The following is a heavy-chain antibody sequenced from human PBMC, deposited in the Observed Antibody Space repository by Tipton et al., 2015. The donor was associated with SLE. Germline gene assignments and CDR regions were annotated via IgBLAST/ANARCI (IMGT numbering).Heavy chain of an antibody. Sequence: SLRLSCAASGFTFSSYAMSWVRQAPGKGLEWVSGISGSGSSTYSADSVKGRFTISRDNSKNTLYLQMNNLRAEDTAVYYCARDHDGSGSYPDYWGQGTLVTVSS. D-gene: IGHD3-10*01. J-gene: IGHJ4*02. CDR1: GFTFSSYA. V-gene: IGHV3-23*01. CDR2: ISGSGSST. CDR3: ARDHDGSGSYPDY.